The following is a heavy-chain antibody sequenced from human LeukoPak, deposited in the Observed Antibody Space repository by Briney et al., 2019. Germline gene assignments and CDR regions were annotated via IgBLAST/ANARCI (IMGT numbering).Heavy chain of an antibody. V-gene: IGHV4-39*01. J-gene: IGHJ4*02. CDR2: IYYSGST. CDR3: ATRGNEVGAISFGY. Sequence: PSETLSLTCTVSGGSIRSSSYYWGWIRQPPGKGLEWIGSIYYSGSTYYNPSLRSRATISVDTSKNQFSLKLSSVTASDTAVYYCATRGNEVGAISFGYWGQGTLVTVSS. CDR1: GGSIRSSSYY. D-gene: IGHD1-26*01.